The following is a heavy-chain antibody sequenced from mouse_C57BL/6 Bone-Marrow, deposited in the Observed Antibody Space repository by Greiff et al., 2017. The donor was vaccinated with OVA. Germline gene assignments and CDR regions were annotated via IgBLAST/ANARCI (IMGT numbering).Heavy chain of an antibody. CDR1: GFTFSNYW. J-gene: IGHJ4*01. CDR2: IRLKSDNYAT. CDR3: TNLSYGYDEEGAMDY. D-gene: IGHD2-2*01. V-gene: IGHV6-3*01. Sequence: EVQGVESGGGLVQPGGSMKLSCVASGFTFSNYWMNWVRQSPEKGLEWVAQIRLKSDNYATHYAESVKGRFTISRDDSKSSVYLQMNNLRAEDTGIYYCTNLSYGYDEEGAMDYWGQGTSVTVSS.